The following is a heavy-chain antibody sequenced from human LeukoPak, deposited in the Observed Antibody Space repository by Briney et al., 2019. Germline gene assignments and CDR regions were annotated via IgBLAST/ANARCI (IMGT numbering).Heavy chain of an antibody. CDR1: GYSFTSYW. V-gene: IGHV5-51*01. CDR2: IYPGDSDT. CDR3: ARHVPAGVVDY. J-gene: IGHJ4*02. D-gene: IGHD2-2*01. Sequence: GQALEISCKGSGYSFTSYWIGWVRQMPEKGLEWMGIIYPGDSDTRYSPSFQGQVTTSADKSISTAYLQWSSLKISDTAMYYSARHVPAGVVDYWGQGTLVTVSS.